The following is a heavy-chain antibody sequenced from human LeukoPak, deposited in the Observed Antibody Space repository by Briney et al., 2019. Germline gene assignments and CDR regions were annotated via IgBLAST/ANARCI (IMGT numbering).Heavy chain of an antibody. CDR2: ISSSSYI. D-gene: IGHD6-19*01. V-gene: IGHV3-21*01. J-gene: IGHJ6*02. CDR3: ARVSGSSGWFALTYYGMDV. CDR1: GFTFSSYS. Sequence: GGSLRLSCAASGFTFSSYSMNWVRQAPGKGLERVSSISSSSYIYYADSVKGRFTISRDNAKNSLYLQMNSLRAEDTAVYYCARVSGSSGWFALTYYGMDVWGQGTTVTVSS.